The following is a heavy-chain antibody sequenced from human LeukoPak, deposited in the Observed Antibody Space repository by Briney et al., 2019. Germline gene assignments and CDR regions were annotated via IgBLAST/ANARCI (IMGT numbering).Heavy chain of an antibody. J-gene: IGHJ4*02. CDR2: TSGSGRTT. Sequence: GGSLRLSCAVSGFPFSSHAMSWVRQTPERGLEWVSATSGSGRTTYYAESVEGRFTISRDNSKNMLYLQMNSLRAEDTAVYYCAKDLRVAVGRGYFDYWGQGTLVIVSS. V-gene: IGHV3-23*01. CDR1: GFPFSSHA. D-gene: IGHD6-19*01. CDR3: AKDLRVAVGRGYFDY.